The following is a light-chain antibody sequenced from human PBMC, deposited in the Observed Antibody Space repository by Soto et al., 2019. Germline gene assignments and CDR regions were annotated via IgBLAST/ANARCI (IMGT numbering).Light chain of an antibody. CDR1: QTISSW. J-gene: IGKJ1*01. CDR2: KAS. Sequence: DIQMTQSPSTLSGSVGDRVTITCRASQTISSWLAWYQQKQGKAPKLLIYKASTLKSGVPSRFSGSGSGTELTITISSLQPDDFETYYCQHYNSYSEAFGQGTKVDNK. V-gene: IGKV1-5*03. CDR3: QHYNSYSEA.